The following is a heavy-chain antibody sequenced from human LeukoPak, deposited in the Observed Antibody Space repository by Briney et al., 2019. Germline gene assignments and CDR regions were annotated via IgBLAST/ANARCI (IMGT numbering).Heavy chain of an antibody. Sequence: SVKVSCKASGGTFRTDFISWVRQAPGQGLEWMGGISPMFGRTNYAQKFQGRVTFSADESTGTVYMEMSSLRSEDTAVYYCARDEKAHNIEDWFDPWGQGTLVIVSS. J-gene: IGHJ5*02. D-gene: IGHD2/OR15-2a*01. CDR3: ARDEKAHNIEDWFDP. V-gene: IGHV1-69*13. CDR1: GGTFRTDF. CDR2: ISPMFGRT.